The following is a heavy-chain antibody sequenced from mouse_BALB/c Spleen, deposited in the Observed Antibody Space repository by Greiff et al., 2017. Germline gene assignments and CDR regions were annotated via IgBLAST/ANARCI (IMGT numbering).Heavy chain of an antibody. J-gene: IGHJ2*01. CDR3: ARDPGYYRYYFDY. CDR2: IWAGGST. CDR1: GFSLTSYG. D-gene: IGHD2-14*01. V-gene: IGHV2-9*02. Sequence: VMLVESGPGLVAPSQSLSITCTVSGFSLTSYGVHWVRQPPGKGLEWLGVIWAGGSTNYNSALMSRLSISKDNSKSQVFLKMNSLQTDDTAMYYCARDPGYYRYYFDYWGQGTTLTVSS.